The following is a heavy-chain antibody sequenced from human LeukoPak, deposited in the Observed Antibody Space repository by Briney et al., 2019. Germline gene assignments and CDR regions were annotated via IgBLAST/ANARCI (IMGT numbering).Heavy chain of an antibody. Sequence: GGSLRRSGSASGFTFSSYVRYWVRQAPGKVLEYVSTISSNGGSTYHADSVKGRFTISRDNSKNTLYLQMRSLRAEDTAVYYCVRPGGVAGIYSAFDYWGQGTLVTVSS. D-gene: IGHD6-19*01. J-gene: IGHJ4*02. CDR2: ISSNGGST. CDR1: GFTFSSYV. CDR3: VRPGGVAGIYSAFDY. V-gene: IGHV3-64D*06.